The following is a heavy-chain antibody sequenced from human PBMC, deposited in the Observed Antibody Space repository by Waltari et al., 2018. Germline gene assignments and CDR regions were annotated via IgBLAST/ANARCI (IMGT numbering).Heavy chain of an antibody. V-gene: IGHV2-5*01. CDR1: GFSLSTSGVG. CDR2: IYGNGDK. Sequence: QITLKESGPTLVKPTQTLTLTFTFSGFSLSTSGVGVGWIRQPPGKALEWLALIYGNGDKRYSPSLKCRLTITKDIFKNQVVLTKTNMDPVDTATYDCSLATLYIVVAPDHLDGCWFDPWGQGTLVTVSS. J-gene: IGHJ5*02. CDR3: SLATLYIVVAPDHLDGCWFDP. D-gene: IGHD2-15*01.